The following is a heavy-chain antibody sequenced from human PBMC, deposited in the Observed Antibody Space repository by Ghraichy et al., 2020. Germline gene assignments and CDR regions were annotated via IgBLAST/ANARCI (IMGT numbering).Heavy chain of an antibody. CDR2: INSDGSST. CDR1: GFTFSSYW. CDR3: ARVYDFWSGFLPPLEKPGMDV. Sequence: GGSLRLSCAASGFTFSSYWMHWVRQAPGKGLVWVSRINSDGSSTSYADSVKGRFTISRDNAKNTLYLQMNSLRAEDTAVYYCARVYDFWSGFLPPLEKPGMDVWGQGTTVTVSS. V-gene: IGHV3-74*01. D-gene: IGHD3-3*01. J-gene: IGHJ6*02.